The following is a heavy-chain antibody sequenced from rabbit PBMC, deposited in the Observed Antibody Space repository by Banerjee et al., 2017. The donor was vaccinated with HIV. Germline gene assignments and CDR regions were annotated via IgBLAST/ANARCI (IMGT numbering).Heavy chain of an antibody. J-gene: IGHJ4*01. D-gene: IGHD8-1*01. CDR2: IYAGSYGST. CDR1: GFSFSSSDW. Sequence: QSLEESGGDLVKPGASLTLTCTASGFSFSSSDWICWVRQAPGKGLEWIACIYAGSYGSTYYASWAKGRFTISKTSSTTVTLQMTSLTATDTATYFCARGDYVGSRYYKLWGQGTLVTV. V-gene: IGHV1S40*01. CDR3: ARGDYVGSRYYKL.